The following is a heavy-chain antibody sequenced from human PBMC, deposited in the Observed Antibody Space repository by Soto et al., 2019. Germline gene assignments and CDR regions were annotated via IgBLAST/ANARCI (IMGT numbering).Heavy chain of an antibody. Sequence: GASVKVSCKASGGTFSSYAISWVRQAPGQGLGWMGGIIPIFGTANYAQKFQGRVTITADESTSTAYMELSSLRSEDAAVYYCASSPYDILTGYYSGAFDIWGQGTMVTVSS. CDR1: GGTFSSYA. CDR2: IIPIFGTA. CDR3: ASSPYDILTGYYSGAFDI. D-gene: IGHD3-9*01. V-gene: IGHV1-69*13. J-gene: IGHJ3*02.